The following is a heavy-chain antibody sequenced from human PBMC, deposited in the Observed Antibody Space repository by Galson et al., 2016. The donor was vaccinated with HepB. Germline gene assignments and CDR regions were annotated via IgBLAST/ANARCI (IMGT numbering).Heavy chain of an antibody. V-gene: IGHV3-74*01. Sequence: SLRLSCAASGFTFASYWMHWVRQVPGKGLVWVSRINNDGKSTIYADSVKGRFSVSRDNAKNTLYLQMNSLRAEDTAVYYCARQSWTYSNEFDSWGQGTLVTVSS. CDR3: ARQSWTYSNEFDS. J-gene: IGHJ4*02. CDR2: INNDGKST. CDR1: GFTFASYW. D-gene: IGHD1-26*01.